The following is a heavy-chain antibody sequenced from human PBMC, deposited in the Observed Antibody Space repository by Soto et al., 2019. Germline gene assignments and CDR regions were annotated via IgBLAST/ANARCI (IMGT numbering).Heavy chain of an antibody. Sequence: QVQLVESGGGVVQPGRSLRRSCAASGFTFSSYGMRWVRQAPGKGLEWVAVIWYDGSNKYYADSVKGRFTISTDNSKNTLYLQMNSLRAEDTAVYYCARDEDSSSWYYFDYWGQGTLVTVSS. D-gene: IGHD6-13*01. V-gene: IGHV3-33*01. J-gene: IGHJ4*02. CDR2: IWYDGSNK. CDR1: GFTFSSYG. CDR3: ARDEDSSSWYYFDY.